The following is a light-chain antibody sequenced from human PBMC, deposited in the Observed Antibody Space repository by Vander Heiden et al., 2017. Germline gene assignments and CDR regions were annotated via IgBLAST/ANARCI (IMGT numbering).Light chain of an antibody. CDR2: GAS. J-gene: IGKJ2*01. CDR3: QQHFSSLYT. V-gene: IGKV3-20*01. CDR1: HSVDSSY. Sequence: EIVLTQSPGTLSLSPGERATLSCRASHSVDSSYLAWYQQKPGLAPRLLIYGASNRATGIPDRFSGSGSGTDFTLTISRLDPEDLAVYYCQQHFSSLYTFGQGTKLEIK.